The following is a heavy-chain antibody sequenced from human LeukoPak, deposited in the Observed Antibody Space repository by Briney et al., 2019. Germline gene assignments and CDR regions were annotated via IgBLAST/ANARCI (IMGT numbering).Heavy chain of an antibody. D-gene: IGHD3-22*01. Sequence: GGSLRLSCAASGFTFSDYVMNWVRQAPGKGLEWVSTIGGSGASTYYADSVKGRFTISRDNSKNTLYLQMNSLRAEDTAVYYCAREPPHYYDSSGYPWGQGTLVTVSS. CDR3: AREPPHYYDSSGYP. CDR1: GFTFSDYV. J-gene: IGHJ5*02. V-gene: IGHV3-23*01. CDR2: IGGSGAST.